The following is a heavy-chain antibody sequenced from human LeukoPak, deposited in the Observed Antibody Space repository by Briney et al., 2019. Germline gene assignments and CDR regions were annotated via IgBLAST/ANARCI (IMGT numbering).Heavy chain of an antibody. CDR3: ARGSCSSTSCYKNV. J-gene: IGHJ6*04. Sequence: ASVKVSCKASGGTFSSYAISWVRQAPGQGIEWMGGIIPIFGTANYAQKFQGRVTITTDESTSTACMELSSLRSEDTAVYYCARGSCSSTSCYKNVWGKGTTVTVSS. CDR2: IIPIFGTA. V-gene: IGHV1-69*05. CDR1: GGTFSSYA. D-gene: IGHD2-2*02.